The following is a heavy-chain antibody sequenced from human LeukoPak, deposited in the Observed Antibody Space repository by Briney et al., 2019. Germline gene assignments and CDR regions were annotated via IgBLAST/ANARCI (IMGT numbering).Heavy chain of an antibody. CDR1: GDSVSSNSAA. CDR3: ARVSRYSNYDLHYYYYYYMDV. D-gene: IGHD4-11*01. V-gene: IGHV6-1*01. CDR2: TYYRSKWYN. Sequence: SQTLSLTCAISGDSVSSNSAAWHWIRQSPSRGLEWLGRTYYRSKWYNDYAVSVKSRITINPDTSKNQFSLQLNSVTPEDTAVYYCARVSRYSNYDLHYYYYYYMDVWGKGTTVTVSS. J-gene: IGHJ6*03.